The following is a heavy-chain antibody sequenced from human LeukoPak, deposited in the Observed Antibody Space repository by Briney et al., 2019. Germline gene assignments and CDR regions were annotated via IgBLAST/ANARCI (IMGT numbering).Heavy chain of an antibody. CDR2: ITSGFTP. CDR1: GLTFSDYA. J-gene: IGHJ4*02. Sequence: PGGCETLSCAASGLTFSDYAMSWFRQAPGKGLEWVSGITSGFTPRYADSVKGRFTISRDNSKNTFHLQLNSLRAEDTAVYYCAKDYSDSRVADVFFEYWGQETLVTVSS. V-gene: IGHV3-23*01. D-gene: IGHD2-15*01. CDR3: AKDYSDSRVADVFFEY.